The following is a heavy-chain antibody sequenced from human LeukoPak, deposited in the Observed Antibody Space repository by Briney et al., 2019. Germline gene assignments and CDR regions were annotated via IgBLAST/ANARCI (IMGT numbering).Heavy chain of an antibody. J-gene: IGHJ3*02. V-gene: IGHV3-30*04. CDR3: ARDIAYDSSGYYLDAFDI. Sequence: GGSLRLSCAASGFTFRTYAMHWVRQAPGKGLEWVAVLSYDGSYTYYADSVKGRFTISRDNSKNTLYLQMNSLRAEDTAVYYCARDIAYDSSGYYLDAFDIWGQGTMVTVSS. D-gene: IGHD3-22*01. CDR1: GFTFRTYA. CDR2: LSYDGSYT.